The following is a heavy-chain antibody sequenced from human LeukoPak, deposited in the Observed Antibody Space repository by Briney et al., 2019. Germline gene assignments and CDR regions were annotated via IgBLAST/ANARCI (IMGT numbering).Heavy chain of an antibody. V-gene: IGHV3-7*01. CDR1: GFTFSSYW. J-gene: IGHJ3*02. Sequence: QSGGSLRLSCAASGFTFSSYWMSWVRQAPGKGLEWVANIKQDESEKYYVDSVKGRFTISRDSAKNSLYLQMNNLRVEDTAVYYCARDLYLRLLVPAGDAFDIWGQGTMVTVSS. D-gene: IGHD2-8*02. CDR3: ARDLYLRLLVPAGDAFDI. CDR2: IKQDESEK.